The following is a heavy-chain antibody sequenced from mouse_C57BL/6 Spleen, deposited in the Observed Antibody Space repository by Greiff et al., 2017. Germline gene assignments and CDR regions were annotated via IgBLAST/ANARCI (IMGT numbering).Heavy chain of an antibody. D-gene: IGHD1-1*01. Sequence: EVKLVESGGGLVKPGGSLKLSCAASGFTFSDYGMHWVRQAPEKGLEWVAYISSGSSTIYYADTVTGRFTISRDNAKHTRFLQMTSLRSEDTAMYYCAKGGYGSSSWFAYWGQGTLVTVSA. V-gene: IGHV5-17*01. CDR3: AKGGYGSSSWFAY. J-gene: IGHJ3*01. CDR2: ISSGSSTI. CDR1: GFTFSDYG.